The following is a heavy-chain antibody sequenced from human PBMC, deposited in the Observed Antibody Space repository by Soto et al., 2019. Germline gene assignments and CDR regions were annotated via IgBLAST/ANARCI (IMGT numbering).Heavy chain of an antibody. CDR3: ARREISGYENDY. V-gene: IGHV4-31*03. CDR1: GGSISSGGYY. Sequence: QVQLQESGPGLVKPSQTLSLTCTVSGGSISSGGYYWSWIRQHPGKGLEWIGYIYCRGSTYYNPSLKSRVTISVDTSKNQFSLKLSSVTAADTAVYYCARREISGYENDYWGQGTLVTVSS. J-gene: IGHJ4*02. CDR2: IYCRGST. D-gene: IGHD5-12*01.